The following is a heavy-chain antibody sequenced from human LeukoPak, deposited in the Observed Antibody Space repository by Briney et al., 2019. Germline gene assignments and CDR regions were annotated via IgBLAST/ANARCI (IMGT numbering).Heavy chain of an antibody. V-gene: IGHV1-46*01. CDR2: INPSGGST. D-gene: IGHD5-18*01. J-gene: IGHJ4*02. Sequence: ASVKVSCKASGYTFTNYYMHWVRQAPGQGLEWMGIINPSGGSTSYAQKFQGRVTMTRDMSTSTVYMELSSLRSEDTAVYYCAREGGIQLWVDYWGQGTLVTVSS. CDR1: GYTFTNYY. CDR3: AREGGIQLWVDY.